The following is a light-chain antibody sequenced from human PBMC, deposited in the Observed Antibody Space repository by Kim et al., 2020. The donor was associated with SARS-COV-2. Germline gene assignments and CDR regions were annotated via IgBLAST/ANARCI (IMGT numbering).Light chain of an antibody. CDR1: ASNIGSNT. CDR2: SNN. Sequence: QSAVTQPPSASGTPGQRVTISCSGSASNIGSNTVNWYQQLPGTAPKLLIHSNNERPSGVPDRFSGSKSGTSASLAISGLQSEDEADYYCAAWSDSLIGYVFGTGTKVTVL. V-gene: IGLV1-44*01. CDR3: AAWSDSLIGYV. J-gene: IGLJ1*01.